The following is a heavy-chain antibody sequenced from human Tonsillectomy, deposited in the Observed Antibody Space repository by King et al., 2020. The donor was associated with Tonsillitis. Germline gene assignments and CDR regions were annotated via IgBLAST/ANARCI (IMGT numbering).Heavy chain of an antibody. V-gene: IGHV3-15*01. J-gene: IGHJ3*02. D-gene: IGHD2-8*01. CDR3: IRQKQGVGAFDI. CDR2: IKSKNDGGTT. CDR1: GFTFSNVW. Sequence: VQLVESGGGLVKPGGSLRLSCAASGFTFSNVWMSWVRQAPGKGLEWVGRIKSKNDGGTTDYAAPVKGRFTISSDDSKNTLYLQMNSLKTEDTAVYYCIRQKQGVGAFDIWGQGTMVTVSS.